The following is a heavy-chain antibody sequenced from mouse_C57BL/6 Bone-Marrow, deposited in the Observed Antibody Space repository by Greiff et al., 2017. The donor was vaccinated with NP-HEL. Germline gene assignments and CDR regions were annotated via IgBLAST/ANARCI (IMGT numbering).Heavy chain of an antibody. CDR1: GYTFTSYG. CDR3: ARGGFYYDYKFAY. D-gene: IGHD2-4*01. Sequence: VQLQQSGAELARPGASVKLSCKASGYTFTSYGISWVKQRTGQGLGWIGEIYPRSGNTYYNEKFKGKATLTADKSSSTAYMELRSLTSEDSAVYFCARGGFYYDYKFAYWGQGTLVTVSA. CDR2: IYPRSGNT. V-gene: IGHV1-81*01. J-gene: IGHJ3*01.